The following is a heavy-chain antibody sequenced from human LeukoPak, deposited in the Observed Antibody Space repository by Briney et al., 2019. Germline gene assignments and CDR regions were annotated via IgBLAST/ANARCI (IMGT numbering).Heavy chain of an antibody. CDR2: INHSGST. CDR3: ASARGEWLVRNWIDP. D-gene: IGHD6-19*01. V-gene: IGHV4-34*01. Sequence: SETLSLTCAVYGGSFSGYYWSWIRQPPGKGLEWIGEINHSGSTNYNPSLKSRVTISVDTSKNQFSLKLSSVTAADTAVYYCASARGEWLVRNWIDPWGQGTLVTVSS. CDR1: GGSFSGYY. J-gene: IGHJ5*02.